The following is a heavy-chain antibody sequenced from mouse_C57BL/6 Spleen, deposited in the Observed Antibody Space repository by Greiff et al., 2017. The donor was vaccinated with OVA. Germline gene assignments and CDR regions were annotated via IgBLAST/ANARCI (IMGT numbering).Heavy chain of an antibody. CDR2: IDPSDSYT. Sequence: VKLQQPGAELVMPGASVKLSCKASGYTFTSYWMHWVKQRPGQGLEWIGEIDPSDSYTNYNQKFKGKSTLTVDKSSSTAYMQLSSLTSEDSAVYYCARRYYYGSSPFDYWGQGTTLTVSS. J-gene: IGHJ2*01. D-gene: IGHD1-1*01. V-gene: IGHV1-69*01. CDR1: GYTFTSYW. CDR3: ARRYYYGSSPFDY.